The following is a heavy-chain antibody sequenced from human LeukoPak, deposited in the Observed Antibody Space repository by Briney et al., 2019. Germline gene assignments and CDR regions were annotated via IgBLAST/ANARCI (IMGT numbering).Heavy chain of an antibody. CDR1: GFTVSNNY. D-gene: IGHD6-13*01. J-gene: IGHJ4*02. Sequence: PGGSLRLSCEAYGFTVSNNYMSWVRQAPGKGLGWVSVIHNGCSTNYADSGKGRFTISRDNSKNTLYLQMNSLRAEDTAVYYCARGVRGSSWVSFDYWGQGTLVTVSS. CDR3: ARGVRGSSWVSFDY. V-gene: IGHV3-66*02. CDR2: IHNGCST.